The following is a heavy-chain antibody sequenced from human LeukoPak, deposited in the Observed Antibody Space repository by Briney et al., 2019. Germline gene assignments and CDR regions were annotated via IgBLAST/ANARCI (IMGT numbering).Heavy chain of an antibody. CDR2: INPNSGGT. CDR3: ARDEKRYFDWLYFDY. Sequence: ASVKVSCKASGGTFSSYAISWVRQAPGQGLEWMGWINPNSGGTNYAQKFQGRVTMTRDTSISTAYMELSRLRSDDTAVYYCARDEKRYFDWLYFDYWGQGTLVTVSS. J-gene: IGHJ4*02. V-gene: IGHV1-2*02. CDR1: GGTFSSYA. D-gene: IGHD3-9*01.